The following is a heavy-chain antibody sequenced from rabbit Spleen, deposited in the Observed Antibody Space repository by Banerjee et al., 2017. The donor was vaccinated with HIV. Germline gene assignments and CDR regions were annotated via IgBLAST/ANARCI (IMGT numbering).Heavy chain of an antibody. CDR2: IGAGSSGST. CDR1: GVSFNSGYD. CDR3: ARVNAYTHSRVKL. Sequence: QSLEESGGDLVKPGASLTLTCIASGVSFNSGYDMCWVRQAPGKGLEWIACIGAGSSGSTYSATWAKGRFTISKTSSTTVTLQMTSLTAADTATYFCARVNAYTHSRVKLWGPGTLVTVS. V-gene: IGHV1S40*01. J-gene: IGHJ6*01. D-gene: IGHD1-1*01.